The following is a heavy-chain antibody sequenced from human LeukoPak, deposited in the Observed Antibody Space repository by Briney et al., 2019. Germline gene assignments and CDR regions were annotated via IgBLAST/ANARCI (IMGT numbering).Heavy chain of an antibody. CDR2: IRSKAYGGTT. D-gene: IGHD6-13*01. CDR1: GLTFSSHW. V-gene: IGHV3-49*04. Sequence: PGGSLRLSCAASGLTFSSHWMSWVRQAPGKGLEWVGFIRSKAYGGTTEYAASVKGRFTISRDDSKSIAYLQMNSLKTEDTAVYYCTRAAAAGTGPFDYGGKGTLVTVS. J-gene: IGHJ4*02. CDR3: TRAAAAGTGPFDY.